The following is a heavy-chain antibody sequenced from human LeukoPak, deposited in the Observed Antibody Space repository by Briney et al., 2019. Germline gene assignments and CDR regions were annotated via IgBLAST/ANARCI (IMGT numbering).Heavy chain of an antibody. J-gene: IGHJ5*02. D-gene: IGHD1-26*01. CDR3: ARDKGGSYRGWFDP. CDR1: GGSFSGYY. Sequence: PSETLSLTCAVYGGSFSGYYWSWIRQPPGKGLEWIGEINHSGSTNYNPSLKSRVTISVDTSKDQFSLKLSSVTAADTAVYYCARDKGGSYRGWFDPWGQGTLVTVPS. V-gene: IGHV4-34*01. CDR2: INHSGST.